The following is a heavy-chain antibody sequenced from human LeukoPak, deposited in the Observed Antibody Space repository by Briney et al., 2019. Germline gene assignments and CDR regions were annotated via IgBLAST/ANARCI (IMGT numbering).Heavy chain of an antibody. J-gene: IGHJ4*02. Sequence: GGSLRLSCAASGFTFSSYSMNWVRQAPGKGLEWVSSISSSSSYIYYADSVKGRFTISRDNAKNSLYLQMNSLRAEDTAVYYCARGLHYYDSSGPYFDYWGQGTLVTVSS. CDR3: ARGLHYYDSSGPYFDY. V-gene: IGHV3-21*01. D-gene: IGHD3-22*01. CDR2: ISSSSSYI. CDR1: GFTFSSYS.